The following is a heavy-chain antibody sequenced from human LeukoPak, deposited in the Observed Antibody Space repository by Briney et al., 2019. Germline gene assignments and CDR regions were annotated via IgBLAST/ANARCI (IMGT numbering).Heavy chain of an antibody. Sequence: ASVKVSCEASGYTFTGYYIHWVRQAPGQGLEWMGWINPNSGGTNYAQKFQGRVTMTRDTSISTAYMELSRLRSDDTAVYYCARDNRDPITMVRGGDYYYYGMDVWGQGTTVTVSS. D-gene: IGHD3-10*01. CDR3: ARDNRDPITMVRGGDYYYYGMDV. CDR2: INPNSGGT. CDR1: GYTFTGYY. J-gene: IGHJ6*02. V-gene: IGHV1-2*02.